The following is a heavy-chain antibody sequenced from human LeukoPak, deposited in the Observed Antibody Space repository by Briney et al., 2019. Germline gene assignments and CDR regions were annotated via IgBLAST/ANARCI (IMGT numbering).Heavy chain of an antibody. CDR3: ARGLLTVAGHT. V-gene: IGHV3-48*03. D-gene: IGHD6-19*01. J-gene: IGHJ5*02. CDR2: ISSSGSTI. CDR1: GSTFSSYE. Sequence: GGSLRLSCAASGSTFSSYEMNWVRQAPGKGLEWVSYISSSGSTIYYADSVKGRFTISRDNAKNSLYLQMNSLRAEDTAVYYCARGLLTVAGHTWGQGTLVTVSS.